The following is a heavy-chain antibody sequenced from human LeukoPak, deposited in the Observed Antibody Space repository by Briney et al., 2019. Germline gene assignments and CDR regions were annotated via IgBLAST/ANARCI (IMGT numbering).Heavy chain of an antibody. J-gene: IGHJ4*02. CDR3: APYCSGGSCYLFDY. Sequence: GGSLRLSCAASGFTFSSYSMNWVRQAPGKGLEWVSSISSSSSYIYYADSVKGRFTISRDNAKNSLYLQMNSLRAEDTAVYYCAPYCSGGSCYLFDYWGQGTLVTVSP. CDR1: GFTFSSYS. V-gene: IGHV3-21*04. D-gene: IGHD2-15*01. CDR2: ISSSSSYI.